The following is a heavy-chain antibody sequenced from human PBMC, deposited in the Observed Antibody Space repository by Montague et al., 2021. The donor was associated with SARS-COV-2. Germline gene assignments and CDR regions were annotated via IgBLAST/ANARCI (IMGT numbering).Heavy chain of an antibody. CDR3: AGDLNGDNCAGGFDY. V-gene: IGHV4-39*07. D-gene: IGHD1-20*01. J-gene: IGHJ4*02. CDR1: GGSISSSSYY. CDR2: FYYSGNT. Sequence: SETLSLTCTVSGGSISSSSYYWSWIRQPPGKGLEWNGSFYYSGNTYYYPSLKSRVTISADTSKNQFSLKLRSVTAAATAVYYCAGDLNGDNCAGGFDYWGQGTLVTVSS.